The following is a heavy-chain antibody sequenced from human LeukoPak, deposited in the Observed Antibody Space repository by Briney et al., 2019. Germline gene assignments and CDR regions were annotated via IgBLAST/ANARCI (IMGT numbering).Heavy chain of an antibody. V-gene: IGHV3-21*04. CDR1: GFTFRSYS. J-gene: IGHJ4*02. D-gene: IGHD6-13*01. CDR3: ARDYSRSAYYFDY. Sequence: GGSLRLSCAASGFTFRSYSMNWVRQAPGKGLEWVSAIDPSSTYIYYADSVKGRFTISRDNAKNSLYLQMNSLRAEDTAVYYCARDYSRSAYYFDYWGQGTLVTVSS. CDR2: IDPSSTYI.